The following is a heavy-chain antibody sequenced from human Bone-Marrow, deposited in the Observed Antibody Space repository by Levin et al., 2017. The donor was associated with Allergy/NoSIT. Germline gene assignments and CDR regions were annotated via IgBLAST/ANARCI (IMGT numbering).Heavy chain of an antibody. CDR3: ARGPGLAVGKGYFDS. Sequence: GESLKISCAASGFTFSNFAMHWVRQAPGKGLEWVAAIPHDGANTYYTDSVRGRFTISRDNSKNTLFVEMNSLRVEDTAVYYCARGPGLAVGKGYFDSWGQGTLVAVSS. J-gene: IGHJ5*01. CDR2: IPHDGANT. D-gene: IGHD6-19*01. V-gene: IGHV3-30-3*01. CDR1: GFTFSNFA.